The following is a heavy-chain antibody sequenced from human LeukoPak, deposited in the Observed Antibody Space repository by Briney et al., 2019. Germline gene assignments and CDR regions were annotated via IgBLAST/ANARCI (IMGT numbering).Heavy chain of an antibody. D-gene: IGHD2-15*01. V-gene: IGHV4-39*07. Sequence: SQTLPLTCTVPAGSTSSSSYYWGWIRQPPGKGREGFGRINNRGGTYYNPSLKSRVTISVDTSKNQFSLKLSSVTAADTAVYYCARGYCSGGSCYAYYYYNYMDVWGKGTTVTVSS. CDR2: INNRGGT. J-gene: IGHJ6*03. CDR1: AGSTSSSSYY. CDR3: ARGYCSGGSCYAYYYYNYMDV.